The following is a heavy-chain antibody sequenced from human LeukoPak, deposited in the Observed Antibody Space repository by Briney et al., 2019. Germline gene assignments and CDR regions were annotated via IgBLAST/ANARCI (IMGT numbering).Heavy chain of an antibody. CDR3: ARARYFDWDDFDY. CDR2: IKQDGSEK. CDR1: GFTFSSYW. J-gene: IGHJ4*02. D-gene: IGHD3-9*01. V-gene: IGHV3-7*01. Sequence: RGSLRLSCAASGFTFSSYWMSWVRQAPGKGLEWVANIKQDGSEKYYVDSVKGRFTISRDNAKNSLYLQMNSLRAGDTAVYYCARARYFDWDDFDYWGQGTLVTVSS.